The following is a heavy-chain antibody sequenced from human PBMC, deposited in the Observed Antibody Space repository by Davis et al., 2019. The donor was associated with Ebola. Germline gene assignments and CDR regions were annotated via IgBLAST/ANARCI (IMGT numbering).Heavy chain of an antibody. CDR3: AKDKGYCTNGVCYTLYYFDY. D-gene: IGHD2-8*01. Sequence: GESLKISCAASGFTFSSYAMSWVRQAPGKGLEWVSAISGSGGSTYYADSVKGRFTISRDNSKNTLYLQMNSLRAEDTAVYYCAKDKGYCTNGVCYTLYYFDYWGQGTLVTVSS. J-gene: IGHJ4*02. V-gene: IGHV3-23*01. CDR1: GFTFSSYA. CDR2: ISGSGGST.